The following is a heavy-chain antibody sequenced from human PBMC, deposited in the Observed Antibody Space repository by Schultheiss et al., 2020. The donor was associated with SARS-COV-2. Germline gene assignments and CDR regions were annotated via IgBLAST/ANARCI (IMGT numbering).Heavy chain of an antibody. CDR3: ARGEDDISL. V-gene: IGHV3-33*01. CDR2: IWYDGSNK. CDR1: GFTFSSYG. Sequence: GESLKISCTASGFTFSSYGMHWVRQAPGKGLEWVAVIWYDGSNKYYADSVKGRFTISRDNSKNTLYLQMNSLRAEDTAVYYCARGEDDISLWGQGTLVTVSS. J-gene: IGHJ4*02. D-gene: IGHD3-9*01.